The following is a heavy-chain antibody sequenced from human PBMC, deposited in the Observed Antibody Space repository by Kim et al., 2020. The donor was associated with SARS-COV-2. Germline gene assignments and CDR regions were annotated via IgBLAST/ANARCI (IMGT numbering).Heavy chain of an antibody. Sequence: ASVKVSCKASGYTFTSYYMHWVRQAPGQGLEWMGIINPSGGSTSYAQKFQGRVTMTRDTSTSTVYMELSSLRSEDTAVYYCARGPHPRYSSSPRPDWFDPCGQGTLVTVSS. V-gene: IGHV1-46*01. CDR1: GYTFTSYY. D-gene: IGHD6-6*01. CDR2: INPSGGST. CDR3: ARGPHPRYSSSPRPDWFDP. J-gene: IGHJ5*02.